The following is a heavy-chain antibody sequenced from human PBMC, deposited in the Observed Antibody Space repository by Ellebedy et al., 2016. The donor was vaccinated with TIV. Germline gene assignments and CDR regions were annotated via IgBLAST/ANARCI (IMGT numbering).Heavy chain of an antibody. J-gene: IGHJ4*02. Sequence: SETLSLXXTVPGGPISSSSYYWGWIRQPPGKGLEWIGSIYYSGSTYYNPSLKSRVTISVDTSKNQFSLKLSSVTAADTAVYYCARRDDYGDHKGYYFDYWGQGTLVTVSS. D-gene: IGHD4-17*01. V-gene: IGHV4-39*01. CDR1: GGPISSSSYY. CDR3: ARRDDYGDHKGYYFDY. CDR2: IYYSGST.